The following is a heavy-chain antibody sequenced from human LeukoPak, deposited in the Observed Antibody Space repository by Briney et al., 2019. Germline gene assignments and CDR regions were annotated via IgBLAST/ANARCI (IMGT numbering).Heavy chain of an antibody. V-gene: IGHV3-11*01. CDR3: ARDGWRVIPPFFDY. J-gene: IGHJ4*02. Sequence: GVSLRLSCAASGFTFSDCYMSWIRQAPGKGLEWVSYISSSGSSIDYADSVKGRFTISRDNAKNSLYLQMNSLRAEDTAVYYCARDGWRVIPPFFDYWGQGTLVTVSS. CDR2: ISSSGSSI. CDR1: GFTFSDCY. D-gene: IGHD2-21*01.